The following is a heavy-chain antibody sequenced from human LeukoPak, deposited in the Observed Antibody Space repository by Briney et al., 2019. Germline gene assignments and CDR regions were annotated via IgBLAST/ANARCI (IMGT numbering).Heavy chain of an antibody. J-gene: IGHJ4*02. Sequence: PSGTLSLTCTVSGGSISGYYWSWIRQPPGKGLEWIGYIYYRGSTNYNPSLKSRVTISVDTSKNQFSLKLSSVTAADTAVYYCARHYSDSSAYFKYWGQGTLVTVSS. V-gene: IGHV4-59*01. D-gene: IGHD3-22*01. CDR3: ARHYSDSSAYFKY. CDR1: GGSISGYY. CDR2: IYYRGST.